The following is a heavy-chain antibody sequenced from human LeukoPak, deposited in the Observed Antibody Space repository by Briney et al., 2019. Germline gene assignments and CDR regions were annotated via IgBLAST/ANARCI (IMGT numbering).Heavy chain of an antibody. CDR3: ARITHDAFDI. Sequence: GGSLRLSCAASGFTFSSYSMNWVRQAPGKGLEWVSVIYSGGSTYYADSVKGRFTISRDNSKNTLYLQMNSLRAEDTAVYYCARITHDAFDIWGQGTMVTVSS. J-gene: IGHJ3*02. CDR1: GFTFSSYS. V-gene: IGHV3-53*01. CDR2: IYSGGST.